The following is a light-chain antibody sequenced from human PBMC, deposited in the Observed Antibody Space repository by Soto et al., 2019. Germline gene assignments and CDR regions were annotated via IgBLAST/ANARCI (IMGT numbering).Light chain of an antibody. CDR1: ATNIGRNH. Sequence: QSVLTQPPSASGTPGQRVTISCSGGATNIGRNHVYWYQQFPGVAPRLLIYRNNQRPSGVPDRISGSKSGTSASLAISGLRSEDEADYYCATWDDSLSGHVVFGGGTKVPS. J-gene: IGLJ2*01. CDR3: ATWDDSLSGHVV. V-gene: IGLV1-47*01. CDR2: RNN.